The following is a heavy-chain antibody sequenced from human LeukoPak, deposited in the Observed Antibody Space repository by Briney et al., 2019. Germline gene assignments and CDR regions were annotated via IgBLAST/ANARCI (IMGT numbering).Heavy chain of an antibody. CDR1: GFTFSSYS. CDR3: ATGVVGATPSVDY. CDR2: IRYDGSNK. J-gene: IGHJ4*02. Sequence: GGSLRLSCAASGFTFSSYSMNWVRQAPGKGLEWVAFIRYDGSNKYYADSVKGRFTISRDNSKNTLYLQMNSLRAEDTAVYYCATGVVGATPSVDYWGQGTLVTVSS. V-gene: IGHV3-30*02. D-gene: IGHD1-26*01.